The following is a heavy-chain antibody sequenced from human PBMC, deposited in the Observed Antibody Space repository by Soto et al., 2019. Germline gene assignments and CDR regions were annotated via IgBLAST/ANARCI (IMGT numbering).Heavy chain of an antibody. CDR2: IIPIFGTA. CDR3: EAYYYDSSGSQYYFDY. V-gene: IGHV1-69*06. J-gene: IGHJ4*02. CDR1: GGTFSSYA. Sequence: QVQLVQSGAEVKKPGSSVKVSCKASGGTFSSYAISWVRQAPGQGREWMGGIIPIFGTANYAQKFQGRVTITADKSTSTAYMELSSLRSEDTAVYYCEAYYYDSSGSQYYFDYWGQGPLVTVSS. D-gene: IGHD3-22*01.